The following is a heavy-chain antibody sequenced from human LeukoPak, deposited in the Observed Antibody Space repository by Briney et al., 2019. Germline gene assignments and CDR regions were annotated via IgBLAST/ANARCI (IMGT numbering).Heavy chain of an antibody. V-gene: IGHV7-4-1*02. Sequence: ASVKVSCKASGYTFNSYAITWVRQAPGQGLEWMGWISTNTGNPTYAQGFTGRFVFSLDTSVSTAYLQISSLKAEDTAVYYCATGAARFGVLYYYGMDVWGQGTTVTVSS. J-gene: IGHJ6*02. CDR2: ISTNTGNP. CDR3: ATGAARFGVLYYYGMDV. CDR1: GYTFNSYA. D-gene: IGHD3-10*01.